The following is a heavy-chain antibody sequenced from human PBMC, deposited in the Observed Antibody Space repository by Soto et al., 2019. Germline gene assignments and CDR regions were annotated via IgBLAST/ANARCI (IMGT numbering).Heavy chain of an antibody. CDR1: GFTFSSYA. D-gene: IGHD3-16*02. V-gene: IGHV3-23*01. J-gene: IGHJ4*02. CDR3: AKASTYEYIWGSYRYYFDY. Sequence: PGGSLRLSCAASGFTFSSYAMSWVRQSPGKGLEWVSGISGSGDRTHYADSQKGRFTISRDNFKDTLHLQMNSLRAEDTTIYYCAKASTYEYIWGSYRYYFDYWGQGTLVTAPQ. CDR2: ISGSGDRT.